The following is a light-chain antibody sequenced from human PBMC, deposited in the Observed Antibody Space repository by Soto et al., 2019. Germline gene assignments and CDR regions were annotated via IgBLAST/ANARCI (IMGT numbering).Light chain of an antibody. CDR3: QQYNNWPYT. J-gene: IGKJ2*01. CDR1: QSVSNN. CDR2: GAS. V-gene: IGKV3-15*01. Sequence: EIVMTQSPATLSVSPGERATLSCRASQSVSNNLAWYQQKPGQAPRLLIYGASTRATGIPARFSGSGSGTEFTLTISSLPSDDFALYYCQQYNNWPYTFGQGTKLEIK.